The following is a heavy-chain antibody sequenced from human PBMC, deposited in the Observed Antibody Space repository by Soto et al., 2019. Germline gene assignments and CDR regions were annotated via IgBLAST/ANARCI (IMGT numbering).Heavy chain of an antibody. Sequence: TLSVTCTASGGSIKNYYGSWIRQSAGKALEWIGRIYTRGSTNYNPSLKSRVTMSVDTPKNQFYLKLNSVSAADTAVYFCARDLLIVGAPDGFDIWGQGTTVT. CDR1: GGSIKNYY. CDR3: ARDLLIVGAPDGFDI. J-gene: IGHJ3*02. CDR2: IYTRGST. D-gene: IGHD1-26*01. V-gene: IGHV4-4*07.